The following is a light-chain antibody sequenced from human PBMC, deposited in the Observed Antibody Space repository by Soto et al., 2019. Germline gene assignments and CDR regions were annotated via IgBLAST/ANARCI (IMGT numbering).Light chain of an antibody. CDR2: GAS. CDR3: HQYGSSQT. CDR1: QTVGSSS. Sequence: EIALTHSPATLSLSPGERATLSGRASQTVGSSSIARCQHKPGQAPRLLIYGASTRATGIPDRFSGSGSGTDFTLTISRLEPEDFAVYYCHQYGSSQTFGQGTNVDIK. V-gene: IGKV3-20*01. J-gene: IGKJ1*01.